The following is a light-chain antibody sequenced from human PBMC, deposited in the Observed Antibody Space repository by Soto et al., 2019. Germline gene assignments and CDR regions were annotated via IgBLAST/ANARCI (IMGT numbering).Light chain of an antibody. Sequence: EIVLTQSPATLSLSPGERATLSCRASQRVSSYLAWYQQKPGQAPRLLIYDASNRATGIPARFSGSGSGTDFTFTISSLEHEDFAVYYCQQRSNWPVTFGQGTRLEIK. CDR1: QRVSSY. CDR2: DAS. V-gene: IGKV3-11*01. J-gene: IGKJ5*01. CDR3: QQRSNWPVT.